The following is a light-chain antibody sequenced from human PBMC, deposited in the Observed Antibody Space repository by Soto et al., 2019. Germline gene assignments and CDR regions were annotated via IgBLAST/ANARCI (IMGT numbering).Light chain of an antibody. V-gene: IGKV1-39*01. CDR3: QQSYSAPWT. CDR1: QDVRNF. CDR2: GAS. Sequence: IQMTQSPSSLSASVGDRVTISCRASQDVRNFLSWYQQKPGRAPKLLIYGASSLQSGVPSRFSGGGSGTDFTLTISSLQPEDFATYYCQQSYSAPWTFGQGTKVDI. J-gene: IGKJ1*01.